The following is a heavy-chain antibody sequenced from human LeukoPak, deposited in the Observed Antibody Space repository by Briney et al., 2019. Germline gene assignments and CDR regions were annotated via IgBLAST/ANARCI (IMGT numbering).Heavy chain of an antibody. CDR3: ARVRDSSGYWPNYFDY. Sequence: ASVKVSCKASGSTFTSCYMHCVRQSPGPGLEWMGIINPRGGSTSYAQTFQGRVTMTRDTSTSTAYMVLSSLRSEDTSVYYCARVRDSSGYWPNYFDYWGQGTLVIVSS. CDR1: GSTFTSCY. D-gene: IGHD3-22*01. CDR2: INPRGGST. J-gene: IGHJ4*02. V-gene: IGHV1-46*01.